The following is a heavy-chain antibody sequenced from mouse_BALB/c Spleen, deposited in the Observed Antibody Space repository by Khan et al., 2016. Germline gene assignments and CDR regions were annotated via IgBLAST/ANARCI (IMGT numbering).Heavy chain of an antibody. CDR3: ARSGKMITSWFAY. CDR1: GYSITSDYA. CDR2: ISYSAST. D-gene: IGHD2-4*01. V-gene: IGHV3-2*02. Sequence: EVQLQESGPGLVKPSQSLSLTCTVTGYSITSDYAWNWIRQFTGNKLEWMGYISYSASTSYNPSLKSRISITRVTSKNQFFLPLNSVTTENTAAYYCARSGKMITSWFAYWGQGTLVTVAA. J-gene: IGHJ3*01.